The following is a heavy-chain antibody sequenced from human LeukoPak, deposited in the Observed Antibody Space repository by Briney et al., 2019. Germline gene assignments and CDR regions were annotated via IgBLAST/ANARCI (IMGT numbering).Heavy chain of an antibody. Sequence: PGASLRLSCAASGFTFSSYAMSWVRQAPGKGVEWVSAISGSGGSTYYADSVKGRFTISRDNSKNTLYLQMNSLRAEDTAVYYCAKGRRELLWFGELSFDPWGQGTLVTVSS. CDR1: GFTFSSYA. D-gene: IGHD3-10*01. J-gene: IGHJ5*02. CDR2: ISGSGGST. CDR3: AKGRRELLWFGELSFDP. V-gene: IGHV3-23*01.